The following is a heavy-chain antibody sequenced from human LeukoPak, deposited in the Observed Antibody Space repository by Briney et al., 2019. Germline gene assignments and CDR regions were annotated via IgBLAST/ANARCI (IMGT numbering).Heavy chain of an antibody. CDR2: ISHSGST. Sequence: SETLSLTCAVYGGSFSGYYWSWIRHPPGKGLEWIGEISHSGSTNYNPSLKSRVTISVDTSKNQFSLKLSSVTAADTAVYYCARRGGTYYYGSSGYYRFDYWGQGTLVTVSS. J-gene: IGHJ4*02. CDR3: ARRGGTYYYGSSGYYRFDY. CDR1: GGSFSGYY. V-gene: IGHV4-34*01. D-gene: IGHD3-22*01.